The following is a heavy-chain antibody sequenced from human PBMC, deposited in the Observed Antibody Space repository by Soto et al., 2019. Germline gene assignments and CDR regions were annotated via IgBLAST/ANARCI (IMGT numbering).Heavy chain of an antibody. V-gene: IGHV4-4*02. CDR3: ARLDGFGY. CDR2: IYHSGNT. Sequence: SETLSLTCAVSGDSISSSNWWSWVRQPPGKGLEWIGEIYHSGNTNYNPTLKGRFTISVDKSTNQFSLKLTSVTAADTAVYYCARLDGFGYWVQGTLVTVSS. D-gene: IGHD1-1*01. J-gene: IGHJ4*02. CDR1: GDSISSSNW.